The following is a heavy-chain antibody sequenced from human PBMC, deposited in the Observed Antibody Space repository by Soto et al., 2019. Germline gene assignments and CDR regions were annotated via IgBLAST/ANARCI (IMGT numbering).Heavy chain of an antibody. CDR2: INPILSMS. CDR1: GDTFTCYS. J-gene: IGHJ4*02. D-gene: IGHD3-10*01. V-gene: IGHV1-69*02. Sequence: QVQLVQSGAEVKKPGSSVRVSCKASGDTFTCYSINWMRQAPGLGLEWMGRINPILSMSNYAQRFQARVTMTADKYTSTAYLELSSLRCEEPAMYYCASSYGSGYRAFDYWGQGALVTVSS. CDR3: ASSYGSGYRAFDY.